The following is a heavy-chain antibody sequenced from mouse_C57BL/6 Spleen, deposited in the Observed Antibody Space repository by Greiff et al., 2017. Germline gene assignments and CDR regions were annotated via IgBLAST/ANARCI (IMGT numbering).Heavy chain of an antibody. CDR1: GYTFTDYY. D-gene: IGHD1-1*01. Sequence: EVQLQQSGPVLVKPGASVTMSCKASGYTFTDYYMNWVKQSHGQSLEWIGVINPYNGGTSYNQKFKGKATLTVDKSSSTAYMELNSLTSEDSAVYYCANYGSSSYYAMDYWGQGTSVTGSS. CDR2: INPYNGGT. CDR3: ANYGSSSYYAMDY. J-gene: IGHJ4*01. V-gene: IGHV1-19*01.